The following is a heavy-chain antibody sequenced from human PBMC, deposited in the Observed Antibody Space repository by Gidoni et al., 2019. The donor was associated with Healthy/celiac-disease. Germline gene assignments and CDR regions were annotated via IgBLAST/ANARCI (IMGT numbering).Heavy chain of an antibody. D-gene: IGHD1-7*01. CDR2: IIPIFGTA. CDR3: ARRPSTLNWNWASYAFDI. J-gene: IGHJ3*02. Sequence: QVQLVQSGAEVKKPGSSVKVSCKASGGTFSSYAISWVRQAPGQGLEWMGGIIPIFGTANYAQKFQGRVTITADKSTSTAYMELSSLRSEDTAVYYCARRPSTLNWNWASYAFDIWGQGTMVTVSS. CDR1: GGTFSSYA. V-gene: IGHV1-69*06.